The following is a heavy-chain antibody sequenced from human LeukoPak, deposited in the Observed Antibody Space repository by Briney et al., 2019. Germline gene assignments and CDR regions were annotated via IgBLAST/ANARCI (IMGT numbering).Heavy chain of an antibody. CDR2: INYWGHT. D-gene: IGHD5-18*01. CDR1: GGSISGSNYH. J-gene: IGHJ4*02. V-gene: IGHV4-39*01. CDR3: APTYSYTGGGYDY. Sequence: SETLSLTCTVSGGSISGSNYHWGWIRQPPGKGLEWIGSINYWGHTYYNPSLESRVTISVDTSKNQFSLKVSSVTAADTALYYCAPTYSYTGGGYDYWGQGTLVTVSP.